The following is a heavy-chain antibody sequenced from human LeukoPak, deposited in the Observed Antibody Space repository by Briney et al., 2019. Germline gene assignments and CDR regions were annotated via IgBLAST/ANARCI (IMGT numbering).Heavy chain of an antibody. CDR1: GFTFKTYS. CDR3: ARDPGYSNSPYYLDY. CDR2: ISSGGTYV. Sequence: PGGSLRLSCVVSGFTFKTYSMNLVRQAPGKGLEWVSSISSGGTYVDYADSVKGRFTISRDNAKNSLYLQMNSLRAEDTAVFYCARDPGYSNSPYYLDYWGQGTLVTVSS. D-gene: IGHD5-12*01. V-gene: IGHV3-21*01. J-gene: IGHJ4*02.